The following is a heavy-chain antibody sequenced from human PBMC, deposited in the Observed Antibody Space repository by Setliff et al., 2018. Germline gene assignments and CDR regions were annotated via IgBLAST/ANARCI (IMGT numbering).Heavy chain of an antibody. J-gene: IGHJ6*03. CDR3: AREGRSSISGWYMDV. CDR1: GFSITSGYF. D-gene: IGHD3-3*02. V-gene: IGHV4-38-2*02. Sequence: PSETLSLTCAVSGFSITSGYFWGWIRQPPGKGLEWIGSLYHSGTTYYNPSLKGRVTISVDTSKNQFSLNLTSVTAADTAVYFCAREGRSSISGWYMDVWGRGTTVTVSS. CDR2: LYHSGTT.